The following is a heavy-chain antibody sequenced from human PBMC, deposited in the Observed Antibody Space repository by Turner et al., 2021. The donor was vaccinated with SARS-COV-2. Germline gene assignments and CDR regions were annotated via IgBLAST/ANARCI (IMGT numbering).Heavy chain of an antibody. CDR3: AKQQGLYSNPMYYFDY. CDR1: GFTFSSYG. Sequence: QVQLVESGGGVAQPGRSLRLSWAASGFTFSSYGMPWVRQAPGKGLEWVAVTSYDGSNKYYADSVKGRFTISRDNSKNTLYLQMNSLRAEDTAVYYCAKQQGLYSNPMYYFDYWGQGTLVTVSS. J-gene: IGHJ4*02. CDR2: TSYDGSNK. V-gene: IGHV3-30*18. D-gene: IGHD4-4*01.